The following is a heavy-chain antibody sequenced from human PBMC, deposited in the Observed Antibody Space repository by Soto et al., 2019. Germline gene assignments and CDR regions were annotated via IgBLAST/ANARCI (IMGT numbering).Heavy chain of an antibody. CDR3: ARASGYGSGVAVNHYLDY. D-gene: IGHD3-10*01. CDR2: IKMDASEK. V-gene: IGHV3-7*04. J-gene: IGHJ4*01. CDR1: GFTFGSYW. Sequence: GGSLRLSCAASGFTFGSYWLSWVRQAPGKGLEGLATIKMDASEKKYVDSVKGRFTMSRDNAKNSLYLQMDSLRAEDTAVYYCARASGYGSGVAVNHYLDYWGDGSMGTDSS.